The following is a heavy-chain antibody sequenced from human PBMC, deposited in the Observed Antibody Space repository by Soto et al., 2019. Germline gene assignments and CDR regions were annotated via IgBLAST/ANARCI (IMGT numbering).Heavy chain of an antibody. J-gene: IGHJ6*02. D-gene: IGHD3-22*01. Sequence: QMQLVQSGPEVQKPGTSVKVSCKASGFTFTASAVQWVRQARGQRLEWIGWIVVGSGKTNYAENFRERVTITRDTSTSTADREVTGLRSEDTAVYYCAGGGYAKLLYYPSSYYYGMDVWGQGTTVTVSS. CDR2: IVVGSGKT. CDR3: AGGGYAKLLYYPSSYYYGMDV. CDR1: GFTFTASA. V-gene: IGHV1-58*01.